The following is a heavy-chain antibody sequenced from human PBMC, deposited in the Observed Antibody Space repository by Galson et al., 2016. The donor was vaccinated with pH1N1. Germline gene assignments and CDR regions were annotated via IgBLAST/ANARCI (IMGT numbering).Heavy chain of an antibody. CDR2: ISYDGSIK. Sequence: SLRLSCAASGFMFSNYGMHWVRQAPGKGLEWVALISYDGSIKYYADSVKGRFTISRDNSKSTLYLQLNSLRPEDTSLYYCAREGEMDVDRTYYFDYWGQGTLVTVSS. D-gene: IGHD3-16*01. CDR3: AREGEMDVDRTYYFDY. CDR1: GFMFSNYG. V-gene: IGHV3-30*03. J-gene: IGHJ4*02.